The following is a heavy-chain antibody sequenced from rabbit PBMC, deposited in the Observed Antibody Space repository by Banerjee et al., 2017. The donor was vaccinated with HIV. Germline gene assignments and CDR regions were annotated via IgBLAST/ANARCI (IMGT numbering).Heavy chain of an antibody. Sequence: QQLVESGGGLVKPGASLTLTCTASGFTISGSYYICWVRQAPGKGLEWIACIGVGGGFTYYASWAKGRFTISKASSTTVTLQMTRLTAADTATYFCAREPYIAAGGYGLWGQGTLVTVS. CDR2: IGVGGGFT. V-gene: IGHV1S40*01. D-gene: IGHD1-1*01. CDR1: GFTISGSYY. CDR3: AREPYIAAGGYGL. J-gene: IGHJ6*01.